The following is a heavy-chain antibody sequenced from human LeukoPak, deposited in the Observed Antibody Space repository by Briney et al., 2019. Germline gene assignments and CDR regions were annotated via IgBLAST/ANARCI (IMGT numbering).Heavy chain of an antibody. J-gene: IGHJ6*02. CDR3: ARDLSDFWSGYSDYYYGMDV. D-gene: IGHD3-3*01. V-gene: IGHV3-30-3*01. CDR2: ISYDGSNK. Sequence: AGGSLRLSCAASGFTFSSYAMHWVRQAPGKGLEWVAVISYDGSNKYYADSVKGRFTISRDNSKNTLYLQMNSLRAEDTAVYYCARDLSDFWSGYSDYYYGMDVWGQGTTVTVSS. CDR1: GFTFSSYA.